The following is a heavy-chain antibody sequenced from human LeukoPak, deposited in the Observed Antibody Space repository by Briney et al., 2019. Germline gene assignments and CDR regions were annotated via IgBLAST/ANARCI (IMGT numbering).Heavy chain of an antibody. Sequence: GGSLRLSCAASGFTFNNYNMNWVRQAPGKALEWVSSITSRGTYIFYADSVKGRFTISRDNAKNSLYLQMNSLGPEDTAVYYCARDPYSEDYGNTYYYYMDVWGKGTTVTISS. V-gene: IGHV3-21*01. D-gene: IGHD1-26*01. CDR2: ITSRGTYI. CDR1: GFTFNNYN. CDR3: ARDPYSEDYGNTYYYYMDV. J-gene: IGHJ6*03.